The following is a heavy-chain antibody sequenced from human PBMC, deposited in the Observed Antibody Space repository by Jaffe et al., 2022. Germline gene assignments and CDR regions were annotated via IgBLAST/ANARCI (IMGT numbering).Heavy chain of an antibody. D-gene: IGHD3-9*01. CDR1: GFTFSSYE. CDR3: ARSRYYDILTGYYNAIFDY. Sequence: EVQLVESGGGLVQPGGSLRLSCAASGFTFSSYEMNWVRQAPGKGLEWVSYISSSGSTIYYADSVKGRFTISRDNAKNSLYLQMNSLRAEDTAVYYCARSRYYDILTGYYNAIFDYWGQGTLVTVSS. J-gene: IGHJ4*02. V-gene: IGHV3-48*03. CDR2: ISSSGSTI.